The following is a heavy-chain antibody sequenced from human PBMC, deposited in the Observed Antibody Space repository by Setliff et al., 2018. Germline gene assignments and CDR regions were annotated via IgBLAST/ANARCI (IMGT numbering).Heavy chain of an antibody. CDR2: IYHSGST. Sequence: SETLSLTCAVSGQSFSDYYWSWVRQPPGKGLEWIGEIYHSGSTNYNPSLKSRVTISVDTSKNQFSLKLSSVTAADTAVYYCARVSSYGSGSYYYYYYGMDVWGQGTTVTVSS. V-gene: IGHV4-34*01. CDR3: ARVSSYGSGSYYYYYYGMDV. J-gene: IGHJ6*02. CDR1: GQSFSDYY. D-gene: IGHD3-10*01.